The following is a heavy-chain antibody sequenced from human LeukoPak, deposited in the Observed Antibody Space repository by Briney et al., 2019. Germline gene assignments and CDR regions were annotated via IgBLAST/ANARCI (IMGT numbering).Heavy chain of an antibody. CDR1: GYTFTSYG. CDR3: ARDVNYYDSSGYPY. V-gene: IGHV1-18*01. Sequence: ASVKVSCKASGYTFTSYGISWVRQAPGQGLEWMGWISAYNGNTNYAQKLQGRVTMTTDTSTSTAYMELRSLRSDDTAVYYCARDVNYYDSSGYPYWGQGTLVTVSS. J-gene: IGHJ4*02. D-gene: IGHD3-22*01. CDR2: ISAYNGNT.